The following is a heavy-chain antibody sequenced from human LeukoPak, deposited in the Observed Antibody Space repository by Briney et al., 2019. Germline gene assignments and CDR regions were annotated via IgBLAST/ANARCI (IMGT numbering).Heavy chain of an antibody. Sequence: GASVKVSCKASGYIFTGYYMHWVRQAPGQGLEWMGWINPNSGDTNYAQKFQGRVTMTRDTSISTAYMELSRLRSDDTAVYYCARERYSYGYHMNDAFDIWGQETMVTVSP. D-gene: IGHD5-18*01. J-gene: IGHJ3*02. V-gene: IGHV1-2*02. CDR3: ARERYSYGYHMNDAFDI. CDR2: INPNSGDT. CDR1: GYIFTGYY.